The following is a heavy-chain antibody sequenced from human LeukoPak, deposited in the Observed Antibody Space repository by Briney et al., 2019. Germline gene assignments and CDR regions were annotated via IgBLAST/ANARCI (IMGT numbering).Heavy chain of an antibody. D-gene: IGHD6-13*01. Sequence: GGSLRLSCAASGFTFSTYGMHWVRQAPGKGLEWVAFIRYDGSNKYYADSVKGRLTISRDSSKNTLYLQMNSLRAEDTAVYYCASPYSSRWYELCYWGQGTLVTVSS. J-gene: IGHJ4*02. CDR2: IRYDGSNK. V-gene: IGHV3-30*02. CDR1: GFTFSTYG. CDR3: ASPYSSRWYELCY.